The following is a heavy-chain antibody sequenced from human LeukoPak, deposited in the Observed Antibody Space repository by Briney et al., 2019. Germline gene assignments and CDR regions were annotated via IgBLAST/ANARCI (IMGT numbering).Heavy chain of an antibody. D-gene: IGHD3-10*01. J-gene: IGHJ6*02. Sequence: ASVKVSRKDSGYTFTSYGISWVRPAPGQGLEWMGWISVYNGNTKYAQKLQGRVTMTTDTSTSTAYMELRSLRSDDTAVYYCARVGSYYYGSGSYSRHYYYYGMDVWGQGTTVTVSS. CDR1: GYTFTSYG. V-gene: IGHV1-18*01. CDR3: ARVGSYYYGSGSYSRHYYYYGMDV. CDR2: ISVYNGNT.